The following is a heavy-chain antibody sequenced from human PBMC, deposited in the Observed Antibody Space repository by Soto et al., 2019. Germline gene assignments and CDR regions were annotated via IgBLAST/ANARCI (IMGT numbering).Heavy chain of an antibody. J-gene: IGHJ4*02. CDR3: AGAKDQSPAE. V-gene: IGHV4-4*07. CDR1: GGSISSYY. CDR2: IHTSGST. Sequence: PSGTLSRISTVAGGSISSYYWTWIRQPAGKGLEWIGRIHTSGSTNYNPSLKSRVTMSVDTSKNQFSLKLTSVTAADTAVYYCAGAKDQSPAERGQRTLVTVSS.